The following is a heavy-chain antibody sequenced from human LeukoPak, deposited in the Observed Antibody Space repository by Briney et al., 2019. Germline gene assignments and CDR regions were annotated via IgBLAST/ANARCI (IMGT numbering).Heavy chain of an antibody. CDR1: GLTFRSYN. CDR3: ARELWFGDFIETYFDF. CDR2: IWYDETTK. D-gene: IGHD3-10*01. V-gene: IGHV3-33*01. J-gene: IGHJ4*02. Sequence: PGGSLRLSCAASGLTFRSYNMHWVRQAPGKGLGWVAVIWYDETTKYYAASVKDRFTVSRDNSKNTLYLEMNSLRADDTAVYYCARELWFGDFIETYFDFWGQGTLVTVSS.